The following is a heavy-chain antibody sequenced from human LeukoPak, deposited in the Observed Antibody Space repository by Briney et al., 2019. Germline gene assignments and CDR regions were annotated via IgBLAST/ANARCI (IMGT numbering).Heavy chain of an antibody. Sequence: GASVKVSCKASGGTFSSYAISWVRQAPGQGLEWMGGIIPIFGTANYAQKFQGRVTITADESTSTAYMELSSLRSEDTAVYYCARDATVTQNWYFDLWGRGTLVTVSS. CDR1: GGTFSSYA. V-gene: IGHV1-69*13. D-gene: IGHD4-11*01. J-gene: IGHJ2*01. CDR3: ARDATVTQNWYFDL. CDR2: IIPIFGTA.